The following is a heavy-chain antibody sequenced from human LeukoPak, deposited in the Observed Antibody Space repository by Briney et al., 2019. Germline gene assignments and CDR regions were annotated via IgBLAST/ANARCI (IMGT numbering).Heavy chain of an antibody. D-gene: IGHD2-2*01. Sequence: GGSLRLSCAASGFTFSSYAMSWVRQAPGKGLEWVSTISGSDGSTYYADSLKGRFTISRDNSKNTLYLRMNSLRAEDTAVYYCAPLGYCSDTSCSDTDYWGQGTLVTVSS. CDR1: GFTFSSYA. CDR2: ISGSDGST. V-gene: IGHV3-23*01. CDR3: APLGYCSDTSCSDTDY. J-gene: IGHJ4*02.